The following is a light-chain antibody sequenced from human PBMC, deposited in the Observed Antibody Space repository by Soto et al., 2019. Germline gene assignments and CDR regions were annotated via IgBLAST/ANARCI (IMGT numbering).Light chain of an antibody. CDR2: RVS. J-gene: IGKJ5*01. V-gene: IGKV2-24*01. CDR1: QSLVHNNGNTY. CDR3: MRAVHIPVT. Sequence: DIVMTQTPLSLPVTLGQPASISCRSSQSLVHNNGNTYLSWLQQRTGQPPKLLIYRVSNRFSGVTDRIGGGGAGTDFTLKISRVEAEDVGVDYCMRAVHIPVTFGQGTRLEIK.